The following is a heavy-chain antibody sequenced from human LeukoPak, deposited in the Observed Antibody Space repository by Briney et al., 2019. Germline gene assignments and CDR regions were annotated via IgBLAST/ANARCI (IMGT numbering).Heavy chain of an antibody. CDR2: IYYSGST. D-gene: IGHD6-13*01. CDR3: ASIAAARPYYYYGMDV. Sequence: SETLSLTCTVSGGSISSSSYYWGWIRQPPGKGLEWIGSIYYSGSTYYNPSLKSRVTISVDTSKNQFSLKLSSVTAADTAVYYCASIAAARPYYYYGMDVWGQGTTVTISS. J-gene: IGHJ6*02. CDR1: GGSISSSSYY. V-gene: IGHV4-39*01.